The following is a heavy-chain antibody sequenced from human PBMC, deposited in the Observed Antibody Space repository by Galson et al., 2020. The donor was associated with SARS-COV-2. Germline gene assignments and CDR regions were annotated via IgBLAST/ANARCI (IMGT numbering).Heavy chain of an antibody. V-gene: IGHV6-1*01. D-gene: IGHD1-26*01. CDR1: GDSVSSNSAA. Sequence: SQTLSLTCAISGDSVSSNSAAWNWIRQSPSRGLEWLGRTYYRSKWYNDYAVSVKSRITINPDTSKNQFSLQLNSVTPEDTAVYYCARDWEASQNIVIHYYYGMDVWGQGTT. CDR3: ARDWEASQNIVIHYYYGMDV. J-gene: IGHJ6*02. CDR2: TYYRSKWYN.